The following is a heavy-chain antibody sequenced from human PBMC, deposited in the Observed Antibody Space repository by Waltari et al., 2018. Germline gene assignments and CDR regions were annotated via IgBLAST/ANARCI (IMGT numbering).Heavy chain of an antibody. D-gene: IGHD6-6*01. CDR1: GGSFSGSS. V-gene: IGHV4-34*01. Sequence: QVQLQQWGAGLMKPSETLSLPCAVYGGSFSGSSWTWIRQPPGKGLEWIGEINDSGSTNYISSLKTRVTISIDTSKNQFSLKLTSVTATDTAMYYCARHGRIRAVALIEYWGQGTLVTVSS. CDR3: ARHGRIRAVALIEY. J-gene: IGHJ4*02. CDR2: INDSGST.